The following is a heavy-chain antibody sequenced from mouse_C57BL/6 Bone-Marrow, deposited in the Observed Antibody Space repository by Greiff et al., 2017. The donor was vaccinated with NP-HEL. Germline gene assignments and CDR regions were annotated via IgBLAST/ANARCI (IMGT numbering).Heavy chain of an antibody. V-gene: IGHV10-1*01. D-gene: IGHD1-1*02. CDR1: GFSFNTYA. J-gene: IGHJ4*01. Sequence: EVKLVESGGGLVQPKGSLKLSCAASGFSFNTYAMNWVRQAPGKGLEWVARIRSKSNNYATYYADSVKDRFTISRDDSESMLYLQMNNLKTEDTAMYYCVRPPLWGRRGGYAMDYWGQGTSVTVSS. CDR2: IRSKSNNYAT. CDR3: VRPPLWGRRGGYAMDY.